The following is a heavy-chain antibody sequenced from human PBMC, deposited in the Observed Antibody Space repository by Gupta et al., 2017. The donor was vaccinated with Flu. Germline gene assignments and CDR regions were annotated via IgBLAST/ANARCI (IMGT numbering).Heavy chain of an antibody. CDR3: AKDVCSGRSCYEGWFDP. D-gene: IGHD2-15*01. V-gene: IGHV1-2*02. J-gene: IGHJ5*02. Sequence: QVLLVQFGVEVKKPGVSVTVSCMAFASTVTGYYMHGVRQASGQGGEWMGWINPNSGGTSYAQKLDGRVTMTRDTSINTAYMELRRMSSDGTAVYYWAKDVCSGRSCYEGWFDPWGQGTLVTVSS. CDR2: INPNSGGT. CDR1: ASTVTGYY.